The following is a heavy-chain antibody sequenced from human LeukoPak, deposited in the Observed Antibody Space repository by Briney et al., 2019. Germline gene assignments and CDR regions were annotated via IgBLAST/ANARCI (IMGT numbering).Heavy chain of an antibody. CDR2: ISYDGSNN. V-gene: IGHV3-30*02. CDR1: GFTSSSYG. D-gene: IGHD1-26*01. CDR3: AKDRGSSHPYYFDY. J-gene: IGHJ4*02. Sequence: GGSLRLSCVVSGFTSSSYGMHWVRQAPGKGLEWVAFISYDGSNNYYADSVKGRFTISRDNSKKTLYVQMNSLRAEDTAVYYCAKDRGSSHPYYFDYWGQGTLVTVCS.